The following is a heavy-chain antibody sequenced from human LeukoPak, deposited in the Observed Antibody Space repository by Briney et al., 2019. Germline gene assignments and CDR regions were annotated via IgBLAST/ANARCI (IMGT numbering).Heavy chain of an antibody. CDR2: INHSGST. D-gene: IGHD3-10*01. CDR1: GGSFSGYY. V-gene: IGHV4-34*01. CDR3: ARLVRGTNWFDP. Sequence: KPSETLSLTCAVYGGSFSGYYWSWIRQPPGKGLEWIGEINHSGSTNYNPSLKSRVTISVDTSKNQFSLKLSSVTAADTAAYYCARLVRGTNWFDPWGQGTLVTVSS. J-gene: IGHJ5*02.